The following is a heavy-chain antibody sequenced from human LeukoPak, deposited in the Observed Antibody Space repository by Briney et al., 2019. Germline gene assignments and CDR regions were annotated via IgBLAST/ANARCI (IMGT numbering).Heavy chain of an antibody. CDR1: GFTFSSYS. CDR3: AREGPVPGTGPFDY. Sequence: GGSLRLSCAASGFTFSSYSMNWVRQAPGKGLEWVSSISGSSSYIYYADSVKGRFTISRDNAKNSLYLQMNSLRAEDSAVYYCAREGPVPGTGPFDYWGQGALVTVPS. V-gene: IGHV3-21*01. CDR2: ISGSSSYI. J-gene: IGHJ4*02. D-gene: IGHD1-7*01.